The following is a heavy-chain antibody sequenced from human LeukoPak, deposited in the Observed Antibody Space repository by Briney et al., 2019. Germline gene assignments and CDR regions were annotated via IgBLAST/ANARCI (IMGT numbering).Heavy chain of an antibody. Sequence: GGSLRLSCAASGFTFSNSGMHWVRQAPGKGLEWVAFLRYDGSSKFYTDSVKGQFTISRDNSKNTLYLQMSSLRPEDAAVYYCAKDFMYGGWGNAFNIWGQGTMVTVSS. J-gene: IGHJ3*02. CDR1: GFTFSNSG. CDR3: AKDFMYGGWGNAFNI. CDR2: LRYDGSSK. D-gene: IGHD2-8*01. V-gene: IGHV3-30*02.